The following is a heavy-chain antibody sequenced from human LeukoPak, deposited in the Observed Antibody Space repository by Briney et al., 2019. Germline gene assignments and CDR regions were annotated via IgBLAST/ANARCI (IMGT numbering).Heavy chain of an antibody. J-gene: IGHJ4*02. Sequence: SETLSLTCTVSGGSMTSYFWSWIRQPPGKGLEWIGYVYHSGSTSYNPSLKSRVSISEDTSKNQFSLKLSSVTAADTAVYYCARANPNWNSPDYWGQGTLVTVSS. CDR3: ARANPNWNSPDY. CDR1: GGSMTSYF. D-gene: IGHD1-1*01. CDR2: VYHSGST. V-gene: IGHV4-59*08.